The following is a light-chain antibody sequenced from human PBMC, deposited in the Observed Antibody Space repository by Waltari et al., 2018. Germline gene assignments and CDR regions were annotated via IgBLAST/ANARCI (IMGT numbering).Light chain of an antibody. V-gene: IGLV2-14*03. J-gene: IGLJ1*01. CDR1: SSDVGGYKY. Sequence: QSALTQPASVSGSPGQSITISCTGSSSDVGGYKYVSWYQQHPGKAPKLIIFDVSGRPFGVSPRFSGSKSVNTASLTISGLQPDDEADYHCISYTSSRHYVFGSGTKVIVL. CDR3: ISYTSSRHYV. CDR2: DVS.